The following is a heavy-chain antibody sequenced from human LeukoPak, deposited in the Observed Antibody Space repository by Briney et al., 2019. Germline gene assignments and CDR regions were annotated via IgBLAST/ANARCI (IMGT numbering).Heavy chain of an antibody. J-gene: IGHJ1*01. CDR1: GGSISSSSYY. Sequence: PSETLSLTCTVSGGSISSSSYYWGWIRQPPGKGLEWIGYIYYSGSTNYNPSLKSRVTISLDTSKNQFSLKLSSVTAADTAVYYCARLDWLSQYFQHWGQGTLVTVSS. CDR3: ARLDWLSQYFQH. CDR2: IYYSGST. V-gene: IGHV4-61*05. D-gene: IGHD3-9*01.